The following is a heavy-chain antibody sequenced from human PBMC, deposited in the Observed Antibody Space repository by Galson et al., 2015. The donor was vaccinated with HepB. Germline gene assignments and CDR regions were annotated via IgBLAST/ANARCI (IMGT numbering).Heavy chain of an antibody. J-gene: IGHJ6*02. CDR2: IKQDGSGE. CDR1: GFTFSNYW. Sequence: SLRLSCAGSGFTFSNYWMSWVRQAPGKGLEWVANIKQDGSGEYYVDSGRGRFIISGDNAKNSLYLQMNSLRAEDTAVYYCVRVGRWVRDWLDGMDVWGQGTTVTVSS. V-gene: IGHV3-7*03. CDR3: VRVGRWVRDWLDGMDV. D-gene: IGHD3-9*01.